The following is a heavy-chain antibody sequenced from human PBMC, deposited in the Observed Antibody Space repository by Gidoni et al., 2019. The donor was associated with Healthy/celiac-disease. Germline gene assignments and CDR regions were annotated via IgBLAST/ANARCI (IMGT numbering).Heavy chain of an antibody. J-gene: IGHJ4*02. CDR1: GYTLTELS. D-gene: IGHD2-15*01. CDR3: ATDLFRGCGSCYSY. V-gene: IGHV1-24*01. CDR2: FDPEDGET. Sequence: QVQLVQSGAEVQKPGASVTVSCKVSGYTLTELSMHWVRQAPGKGLEWMGGFDPEDGETIYAQKFQGRVTMTEDTSTDTAYMELSSLRSEDTAVYYCATDLFRGCGSCYSYWGQGTLVTVSS.